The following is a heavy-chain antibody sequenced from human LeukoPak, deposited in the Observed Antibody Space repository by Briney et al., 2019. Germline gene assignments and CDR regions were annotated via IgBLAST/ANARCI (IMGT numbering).Heavy chain of an antibody. CDR1: GGSISSYY. CDR2: IYYSGST. J-gene: IGHJ4*02. D-gene: IGHD3-10*01. Sequence: SETLSLTCTVSGGSISSYYWSWVRQPPGKGLEWIGYIYYSGSTNYNPSLKSRVTISVDTSKNQFSLKLSSLTAADTAVYYCARHGLSIDGSGSYYNGYGSFDYWGQGTLVTVSS. V-gene: IGHV4-59*08. CDR3: ARHGLSIDGSGSYYNGYGSFDY.